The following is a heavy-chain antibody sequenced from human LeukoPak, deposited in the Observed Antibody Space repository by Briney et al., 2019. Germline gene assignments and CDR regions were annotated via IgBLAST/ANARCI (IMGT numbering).Heavy chain of an antibody. Sequence: SETLSLTCAVYGGSFSGYYWSWIRQPPGKGLEWIGEINHSGSTNYNPSLKSRVTISVDTSKNQFSLKLSSVTAADTAVYYCARNMVRGVINRRAYGMDVWGQGTTVTVSS. J-gene: IGHJ6*02. V-gene: IGHV4-34*01. CDR1: GGSFSGYY. CDR2: INHSGST. D-gene: IGHD3-10*01. CDR3: ARNMVRGVINRRAYGMDV.